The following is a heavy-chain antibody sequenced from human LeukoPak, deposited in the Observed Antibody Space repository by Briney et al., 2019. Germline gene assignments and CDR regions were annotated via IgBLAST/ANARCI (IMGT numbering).Heavy chain of an antibody. CDR1: GDSISGSRYH. V-gene: IGHV4-39*07. CDR2: ISYSGST. CDR3: ARDPAIKPADSYYYFYFMDV. D-gene: IGHD2-2*01. Sequence: SETLSLTCTVSGDSISGSRYHWGWIRQPPGKGLEWIGSISYSGSTYYNPSLKSLVTISVDTSRSQISLKLTSITAADTAVYYCARDPAIKPADSYYYFYFMDVWGKGTTVSVS. J-gene: IGHJ6*03.